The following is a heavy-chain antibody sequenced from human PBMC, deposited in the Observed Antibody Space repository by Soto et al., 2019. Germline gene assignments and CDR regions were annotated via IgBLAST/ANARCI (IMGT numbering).Heavy chain of an antibody. CDR3: ARVSLKYLRCFDP. CDR2: INADNGDT. V-gene: IGHV1-3*01. Sequence: ASVKVSCKPSGYTFRRYGIQWLRQAPGQSLEWMGWINADNGDTKYSQNFQDRVTITRDTSANTVYMELSSLTTEDTAVYYCARVSLKYLRCFDPWGQGSLVTVSS. D-gene: IGHD6-6*01. J-gene: IGHJ5*02. CDR1: GYTFRRYG.